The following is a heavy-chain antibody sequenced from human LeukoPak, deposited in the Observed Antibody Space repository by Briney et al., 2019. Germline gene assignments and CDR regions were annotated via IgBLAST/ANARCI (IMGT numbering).Heavy chain of an antibody. V-gene: IGHV4-59*08. Sequence: SETLSLTCTVSGGSMNYYYWSWIRQPPGKGLEWIGYIYYSGSTNYNPSLKSRVTISVDTSKNQFSLKLSSVTAADTAVYYCARRRCSGGSCQSGYNWFDPWGQGTLVTVSS. D-gene: IGHD2-15*01. CDR1: GGSMNYYY. CDR3: ARRRCSGGSCQSGYNWFDP. CDR2: IYYSGST. J-gene: IGHJ5*02.